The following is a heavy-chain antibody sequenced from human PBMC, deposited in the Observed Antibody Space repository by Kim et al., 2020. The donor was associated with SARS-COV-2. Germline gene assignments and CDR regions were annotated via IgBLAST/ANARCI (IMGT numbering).Heavy chain of an antibody. V-gene: IGHV6-1*01. J-gene: IGHJ4*02. D-gene: IGHD6-13*01. CDR3: ARDEIAAAGPYYFDY. Sequence: AVSLKSRITINPDTSKTQFSLQLNSVPPEDTAVYYCARDEIAAAGPYYFDYWGQGTLVTVSS.